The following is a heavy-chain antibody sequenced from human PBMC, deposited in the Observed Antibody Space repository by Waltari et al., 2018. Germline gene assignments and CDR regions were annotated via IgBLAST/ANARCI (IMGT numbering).Heavy chain of an antibody. Sequence: QVQLVQSGAEVKKPGASVKVSCKASGYTFTGYYMHWVRQAPGQGLEWMGGIIPIFGTANYAQKFQGRVTITTDESTSTAYMELSSLRSEDTAVYYCARDSLGLRFLGPYYFDYWGQGTLVTVSS. D-gene: IGHD3-3*01. CDR2: IIPIFGTA. V-gene: IGHV1-69*01. J-gene: IGHJ4*02. CDR1: GYTFTGYY. CDR3: ARDSLGLRFLGPYYFDY.